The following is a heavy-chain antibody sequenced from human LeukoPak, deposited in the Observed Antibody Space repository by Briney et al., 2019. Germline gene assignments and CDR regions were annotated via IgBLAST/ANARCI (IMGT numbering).Heavy chain of an antibody. CDR1: GGSFSGYY. J-gene: IGHJ6*02. CDR2: INHSGST. D-gene: IGHD3-10*01. CDR3: ARGPAHYYGSGSYRYYYYYYGMDV. V-gene: IGHV4-34*01. Sequence: SETLSLTCAVYGGSFSGYYWSWIRQPPGKGLEWIGEINHSGSTNYNPSLKSRVTISVDTSKNQFSLKLSSVTAADTAVYYCARGPAHYYGSGSYRYYYYYYGMDVWGQGTTVIVSS.